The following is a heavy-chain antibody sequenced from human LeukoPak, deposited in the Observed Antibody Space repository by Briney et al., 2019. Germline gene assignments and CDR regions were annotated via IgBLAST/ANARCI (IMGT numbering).Heavy chain of an antibody. Sequence: GGSLRLSCAASGFTFSSYEMNWVRQAPGKGLEWVSYISSSGSTIYYADSVKGRFTISGDNAKNSLYLQMNSLRAEDTAVYYCARDRPRGVFDYWGQGTLVTVSS. CDR1: GFTFSSYE. CDR3: ARDRPRGVFDY. J-gene: IGHJ4*02. D-gene: IGHD3-16*01. V-gene: IGHV3-48*03. CDR2: ISSSGSTI.